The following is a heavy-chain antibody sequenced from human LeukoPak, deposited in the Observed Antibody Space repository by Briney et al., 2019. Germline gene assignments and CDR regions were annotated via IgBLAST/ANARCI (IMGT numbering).Heavy chain of an antibody. CDR3: ARGPNEGSYGYDY. Sequence: SETLSLTCTVSGGSISSSSYYWGWTRQPPGKGLEWIGSIYYSGSTYYNPSLKSRVTISVDTSKNQFSLKLSSVTAADTAVYYCARGPNEGSYGYDYWGQGTLVTVSS. J-gene: IGHJ4*02. D-gene: IGHD5-18*01. V-gene: IGHV4-39*07. CDR2: IYYSGST. CDR1: GGSISSSSYY.